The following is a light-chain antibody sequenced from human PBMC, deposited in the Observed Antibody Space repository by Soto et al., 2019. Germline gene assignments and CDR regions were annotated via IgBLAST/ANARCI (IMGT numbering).Light chain of an antibody. V-gene: IGKV3-11*01. CDR1: QAVSGY. CDR3: QQRSDWPRT. CDR2: DAS. J-gene: IGKJ3*01. Sequence: EIVLTQSPATLSLSPGERATLSCSASQAVSGYLAWYQQKPGQAPRLLIFDASNRATGIPARFSGSGSGTDFTLTISSLEPEDFAVYYCQQRSDWPRTFGPGTKVDVK.